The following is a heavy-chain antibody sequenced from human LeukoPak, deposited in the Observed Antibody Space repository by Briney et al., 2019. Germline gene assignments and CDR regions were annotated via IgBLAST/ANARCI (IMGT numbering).Heavy chain of an antibody. Sequence: PGGSLRLSCAASGFTFSSYGMHWVRQAPGKGLEWVAFIHYDRTNEYYADSVKGRFTISRDNFKNTLSLQMNGLRVEDTALYYCARDYVYWGQGTLVTVSS. V-gene: IGHV3-30*02. CDR1: GFTFSSYG. CDR3: ARDYVY. CDR2: IHYDRTNE. D-gene: IGHD3-16*01. J-gene: IGHJ4*02.